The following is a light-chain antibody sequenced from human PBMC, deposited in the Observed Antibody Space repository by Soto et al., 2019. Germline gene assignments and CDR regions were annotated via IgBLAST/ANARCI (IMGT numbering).Light chain of an antibody. CDR2: DVN. CDR3: SSYKSSSAPPYV. Sequence: QSALTPPASVSGSPGQSITISCTGTSSDVGGYNLVSWYQQYPDKAPKLMIFDVNTPPSGVSNRFSGSKSGNTASLTISGLQAEDEADYYCSSYKSSSAPPYVFGTGTKLTVL. CDR1: SSDVGGYNL. V-gene: IGLV2-14*01. J-gene: IGLJ1*01.